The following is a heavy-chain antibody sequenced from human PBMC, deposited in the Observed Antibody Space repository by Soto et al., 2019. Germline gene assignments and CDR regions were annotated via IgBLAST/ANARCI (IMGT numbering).Heavy chain of an antibody. CDR3: VKDDRILGRRYFDL. Sequence: EEQLLESGGGLIQPGGALRLACAASGFTFTSYAMTWVRQPPGKGLEGVSSISFSDGGTYYADSVKGRRTISRDKSKNTWFLQMNSLRFEDTAVYYCVKDDRILGRRYFDLWGRGTLVTVSS. D-gene: IGHD2-15*01. CDR1: GFTFTSYA. V-gene: IGHV3-23*01. J-gene: IGHJ2*01. CDR2: ISFSDGGT.